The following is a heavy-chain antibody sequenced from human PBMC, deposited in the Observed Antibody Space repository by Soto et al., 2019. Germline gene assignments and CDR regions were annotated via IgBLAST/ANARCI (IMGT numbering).Heavy chain of an antibody. CDR1: GYSFSIHA. CDR3: ARGGALSTSWYWGDGLDS. V-gene: IGHV1-69*06. J-gene: IGHJ4*02. CDR2: IIPVFGTP. D-gene: IGHD6-13*01. Sequence: QVQLEQSGSEVQKSGSSVKVSCKASGYSFSIHAITWVRQAPGQGLEWMGGIIPVFGTPTYAQKFQGRLTISADKSTNTSSLELRSLRSEDTAVYYCARGGALSTSWYWGDGLDSWGQGTQVTVSS.